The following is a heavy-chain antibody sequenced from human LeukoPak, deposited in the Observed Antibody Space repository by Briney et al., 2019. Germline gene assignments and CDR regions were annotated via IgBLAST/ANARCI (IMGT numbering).Heavy chain of an antibody. CDR3: ARDGRGAGGLQGFDP. D-gene: IGHD3-10*01. CDR2: ISAYNGNT. V-gene: IGHV1-18*04. CDR1: GYTFTSYG. Sequence: ASVKVSCKAFGYTFTSYGISWVRQAPGQGLEWMGWISAYNGNTNYAQKLQGRVTMTTDTSTSTAYMELRSLRSDDTAVYYCARDGRGAGGLQGFDPWGQGTLVTVSS. J-gene: IGHJ5*02.